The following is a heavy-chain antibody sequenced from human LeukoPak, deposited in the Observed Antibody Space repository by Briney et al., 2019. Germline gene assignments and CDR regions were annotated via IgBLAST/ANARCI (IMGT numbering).Heavy chain of an antibody. J-gene: IGHJ4*02. CDR2: IIPIFGTA. V-gene: IGHV1-69*01. Sequence: SVKVSCKASGGTFISYAISWVRQAPGQGREWMGGIIPIFGTANYAQKFQGRVTITADESTSTAYMELSSLRSEDTAVYYCARDGYSGYQGGPGFDYWGQGTLVTVSS. CDR1: GGTFISYA. CDR3: ARDGYSGYQGGPGFDY. D-gene: IGHD5-12*01.